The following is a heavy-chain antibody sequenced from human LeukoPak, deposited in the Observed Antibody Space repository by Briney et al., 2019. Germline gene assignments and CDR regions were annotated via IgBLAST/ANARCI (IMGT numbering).Heavy chain of an antibody. D-gene: IGHD3-22*01. Sequence: ASVKVSCEAFGYTFHSYYIHWVRQAPGQGLEWVGAINPSGRPTTYAQKFQDRVSMTRDTSTSTFYMDLSSLRSEDTAVYLCAREGTSYYDSSGSLGAFDVWGQGTMVTVSS. J-gene: IGHJ3*01. CDR1: GYTFHSYY. CDR2: INPSGRPT. V-gene: IGHV1-46*02. CDR3: AREGTSYYDSSGSLGAFDV.